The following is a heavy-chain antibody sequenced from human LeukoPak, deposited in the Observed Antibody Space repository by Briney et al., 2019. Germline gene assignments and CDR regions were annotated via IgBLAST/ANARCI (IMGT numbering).Heavy chain of an antibody. V-gene: IGHV3-30-3*01. CDR3: AKELQWSKFLDAFDI. CDR2: ISYDGSNK. CDR1: GFTFSSYA. J-gene: IGHJ3*02. D-gene: IGHD3-3*01. Sequence: PGRSLRLSCAASGFTFSSYAMHWVRPAPGKGLEWVAVISYDGSNKYYADSVKGRFTISRDNSKNTLYLQMNSLRGEDTAVYYCAKELQWSKFLDAFDIWGQGTMVTVSS.